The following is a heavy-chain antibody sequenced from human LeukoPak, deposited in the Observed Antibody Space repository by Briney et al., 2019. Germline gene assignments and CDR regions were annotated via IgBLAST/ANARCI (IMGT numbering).Heavy chain of an antibody. D-gene: IGHD2-2*01. CDR1: GFTLSSYW. CDR2: IKQGGREK. Sequence: PGGSLRLSCAASGFTLSSYWMSWVRQARGKGLDGVANIKQGGREKYYVDSGKGRFTISRDNAKNSLYLQMNSLRAEDTAVYYCAREKYDIVVVPAKPFDYWGQGTLVTVSS. V-gene: IGHV3-7*01. J-gene: IGHJ4*02. CDR3: AREKYDIVVVPAKPFDY.